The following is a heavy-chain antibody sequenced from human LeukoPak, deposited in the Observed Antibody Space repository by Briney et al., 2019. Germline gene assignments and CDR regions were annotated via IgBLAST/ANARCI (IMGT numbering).Heavy chain of an antibody. D-gene: IGHD4-11*01. V-gene: IGHV4-34*01. CDR1: GGSFSYYY. CDR3: ARDPTRSGLDY. J-gene: IGHJ4*02. CDR2: INHSGIT. Sequence: SETLSLTCAVYGGSFSYYYWSWIRQPPGKGLEWIGEINHSGITNYNPSLKSRVTISADTSKNQFSLKLTSVTAADTAVYYCARDPTRSGLDYWGQGTLVTVSS.